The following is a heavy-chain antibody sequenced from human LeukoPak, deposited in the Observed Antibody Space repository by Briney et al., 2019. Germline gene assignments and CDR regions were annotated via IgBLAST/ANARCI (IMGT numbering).Heavy chain of an antibody. J-gene: IGHJ4*02. CDR1: GFTFSSYW. CDR2: INSDGSST. D-gene: IGHD5-18*01. CDR3: AKDFRGYSYGILSY. Sequence: GGSLRLSCAASGFTFSSYWMHWVRQAPGKGLVWVSRINSDGSSTSYADSVKGRFTISRDNAKNSLYLQMNSLRAEDTALYYCAKDFRGYSYGILSYWGQGTLVTVSS. V-gene: IGHV3-74*01.